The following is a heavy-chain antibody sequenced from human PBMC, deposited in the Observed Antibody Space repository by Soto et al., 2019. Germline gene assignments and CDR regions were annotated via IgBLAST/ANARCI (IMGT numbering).Heavy chain of an antibody. Sequence: SETLSLTCTVSGGSVSSGNYYWSWIRQPPGKGLEWIGYIHDSGSTNYKSSLKSRVTILLDTSKNQLSLKLNSVTAADTAVYYCARFDPGVAAAGTPRAIDYWGQGTLVTVS. CDR2: IHDSGST. V-gene: IGHV4-61*01. J-gene: IGHJ4*02. D-gene: IGHD6-13*01. CDR1: GGSVSSGNYY. CDR3: ARFDPGVAAAGTPRAIDY.